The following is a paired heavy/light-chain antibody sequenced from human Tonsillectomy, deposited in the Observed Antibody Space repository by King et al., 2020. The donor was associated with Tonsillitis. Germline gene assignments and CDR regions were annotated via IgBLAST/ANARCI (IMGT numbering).Light chain of an antibody. CDR1: EDIRND. CDR2: AAS. CDR3: LQDYSYPRT. V-gene: IGKV1-6*01. Sequence: IQMTQSPSSLSASVGDRVTLTCRASEDIRNDLAWYQQKPGKAPNLLIYAASSVQSGVPSRFSGSGSGTDFALTISSLQPDDFATYYCLQDYSYPRTFGQGTRVEI. J-gene: IGKJ1*01.
Heavy chain of an antibody. CDR2: ISRSGSTT. J-gene: IGHJ4*02. CDR1: GFTFSSYA. Sequence: EVQILESGGGLVRPGGSLRLSCAGSGFTFSSYAINWVRQAPGKGLEWVSAISRSGSTTYYADSVKGRFTISRDNSKNTLYLQMDSLRAEDTAVYYCANPTFTNGRGRGYWGQGTLVTVSS. D-gene: IGHD1-26*01. V-gene: IGHV3-23*01. CDR3: ANPTFTNGRGRGY.